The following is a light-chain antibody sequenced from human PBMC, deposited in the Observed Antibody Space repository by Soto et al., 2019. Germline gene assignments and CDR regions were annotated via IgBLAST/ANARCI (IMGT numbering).Light chain of an antibody. Sequence: HSSLTQPPSASGSPAQSVTISCTRTKNDIGVYDFVSWYQHHPGKAPRLIIYEVVQRPSVVPDRFSGSKSGNAASLTVSGLQGADEADYFCKPYAGSNTYVCGSGTEVTVL. CDR3: KPYAGSNTYV. CDR1: KNDIGVYDF. CDR2: EVV. J-gene: IGLJ1*01. V-gene: IGLV2-8*01.